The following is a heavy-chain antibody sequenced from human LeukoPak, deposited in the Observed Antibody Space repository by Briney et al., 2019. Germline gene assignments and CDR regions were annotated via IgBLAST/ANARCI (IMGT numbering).Heavy chain of an antibody. CDR3: ARVCSSTSCYSNAWFDP. J-gene: IGHJ5*02. D-gene: IGHD2-2*02. V-gene: IGHV4-61*02. Sequence: SGTLSLTCTVSGGSISSGSYYWSWIRQPAGKGLEWIGRIYTSGSTNYNPSLKSRVTISVDTSKNQSSLKLSSVTAADTAVYYCARVCSSTSCYSNAWFDPWGQGTLVTVSS. CDR1: GGSISSGSYY. CDR2: IYTSGST.